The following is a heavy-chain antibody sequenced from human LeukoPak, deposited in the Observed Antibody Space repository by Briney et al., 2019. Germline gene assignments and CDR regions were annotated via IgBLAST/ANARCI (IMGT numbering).Heavy chain of an antibody. CDR3: ARDKGHGDYRTDAFDI. J-gene: IGHJ3*02. Sequence: ASVKVSCKASGGTFSNYAISWVRQAPGQGLEWMGRIIPILGIANYAQKFQGRVTITADKSTSTAYMELSSLRSEDTAVYYCARDKGHGDYRTDAFDIWGQGTMVTVSS. CDR1: GGTFSNYA. CDR2: IIPILGIA. V-gene: IGHV1-69*04. D-gene: IGHD4-17*01.